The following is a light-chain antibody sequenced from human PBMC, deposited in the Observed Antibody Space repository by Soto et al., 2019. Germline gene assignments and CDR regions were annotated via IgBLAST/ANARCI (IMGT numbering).Light chain of an antibody. J-gene: IGKJ1*01. CDR1: QGISSF. CDR2: GAS. Sequence: IQLTQSPSSLSASVGDRVTITCRASQGISSFLAWYQQKPGKAPNLLIYGASTLQSGVPSRFSVSGSGTDFPLTIASLQPEDFATYYCQQLNTYPRTFGQGTKVEVK. CDR3: QQLNTYPRT. V-gene: IGKV1-9*01.